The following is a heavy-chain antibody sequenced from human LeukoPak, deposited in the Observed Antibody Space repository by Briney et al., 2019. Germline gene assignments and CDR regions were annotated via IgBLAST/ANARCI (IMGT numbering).Heavy chain of an antibody. V-gene: IGHV4-39*07. CDR1: GGSISSGGYY. J-gene: IGHJ4*02. CDR3: ARVSGVDY. Sequence: SETLSLTCTVSGGSISSGGYYWSWIRQHPGKGLEWIGEINHSGSTNYNPSLKSRVTISVDTSKNQFSLKLSSVTAADTAVYYCARVSGVDYWGQGTLVTVSS. CDR2: INHSGST. D-gene: IGHD2-8*01.